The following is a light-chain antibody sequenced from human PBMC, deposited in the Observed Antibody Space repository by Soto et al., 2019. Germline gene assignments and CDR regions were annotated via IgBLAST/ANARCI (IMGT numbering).Light chain of an antibody. CDR2: EGS. CDR3: CSYAGSSTWV. V-gene: IGLV2-23*01. Sequence: QSVLTQPASVSGSPGQSITISCTGTNSDVGCYNLVSWYQQHPGKAPKLMIYEGSKRPSGVSNRFSGSKSGNTASLTISGLQAEDEADYYCCSYAGSSTWVFGGGTKLTVL. CDR1: NSDVGCYNL. J-gene: IGLJ3*02.